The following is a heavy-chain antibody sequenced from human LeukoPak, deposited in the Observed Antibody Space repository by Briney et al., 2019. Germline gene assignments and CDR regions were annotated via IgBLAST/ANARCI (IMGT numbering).Heavy chain of an antibody. V-gene: IGHV4-39*07. D-gene: IGHD5-24*01. J-gene: IGHJ4*02. CDR3: ARLVIRRWLQLRYFDY. CDR1: GGSISSSSYY. CDR2: IYYSGST. Sequence: SETLSLTCTVSGGSISSSSYYWGWIRQPPGKGLEWIGSIYYSGSTYYNPSLKSRVTISVDTSKNQFSLKLSSVTAADTAVYYCARLVIRRWLQLRYFDYWGQGTLVTVSS.